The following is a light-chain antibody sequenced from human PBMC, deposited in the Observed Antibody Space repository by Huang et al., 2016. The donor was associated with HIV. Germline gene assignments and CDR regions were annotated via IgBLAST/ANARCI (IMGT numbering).Light chain of an antibody. CDR1: QSVSSY. Sequence: EIVLTQSPATLSLSPGERATLSCRASQSVSSYLAWYQQKPGQAPRLLIYDAANRATSIPARFSGSGSGTEFTLTISSLEPEDFAVYYCQQRSNWPPYTFGQGTKLEIK. J-gene: IGKJ2*01. V-gene: IGKV3-11*01. CDR3: QQRSNWPPYT. CDR2: DAA.